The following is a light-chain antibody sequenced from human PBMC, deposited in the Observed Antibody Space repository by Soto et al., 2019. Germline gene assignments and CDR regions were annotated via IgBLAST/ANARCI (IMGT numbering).Light chain of an antibody. V-gene: IGKV3-20*01. CDR3: QQYGSSPRT. CDR2: GAS. J-gene: IGKJ5*01. Sequence: TQSPSTLSASVGDRVTLSCRASQSLTRNLAWYQHKPGQSPRLLIYGASARATGIPDRFSGSGSGTDFTLTISRLEPEDFAVYYCQQYGSSPRTFGKGTRLEI. CDR1: QSLTRN.